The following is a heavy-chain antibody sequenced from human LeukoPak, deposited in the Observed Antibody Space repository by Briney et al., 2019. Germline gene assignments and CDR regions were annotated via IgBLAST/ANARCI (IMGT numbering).Heavy chain of an antibody. D-gene: IGHD2-8*02. CDR1: GFSLSGYW. Sequence: TGGSLRLSCAASGFSLSGYWMHWVRQAPGKGLVWVSRISPEGSGTTYADSVKGRFTISRDNSKNTLYLQMNSLRDEDAAVYHCTRVQAGRSGLMDVWGRGTTVTVPS. J-gene: IGHJ6*02. V-gene: IGHV3-74*01. CDR3: TRVQAGRSGLMDV. CDR2: ISPEGSGT.